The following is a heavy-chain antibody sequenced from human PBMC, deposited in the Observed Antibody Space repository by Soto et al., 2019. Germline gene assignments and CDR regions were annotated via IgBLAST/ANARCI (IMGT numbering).Heavy chain of an antibody. J-gene: IGHJ5*02. CDR3: AGTVGYCSSTSCPEPDWFDP. Sequence: QLQLQESGPGLLKPSETLSLTCTVSGGSISSSSYYWGWIRQPPGKGLEWIGSIYYSGSTYYNPSLKSRVTISVDTSKNQFSLKLSSVTAADTAVYYCAGTVGYCSSTSCPEPDWFDPWGQGTLVTVSS. CDR1: GGSISSSSYY. CDR2: IYYSGST. D-gene: IGHD2-2*01. V-gene: IGHV4-39*01.